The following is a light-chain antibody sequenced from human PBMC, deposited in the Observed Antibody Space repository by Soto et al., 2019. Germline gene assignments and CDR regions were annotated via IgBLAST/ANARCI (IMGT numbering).Light chain of an antibody. CDR3: QQYNIYWT. V-gene: IGKV1-5*01. Sequence: IQMTQSPSTLSASVGDRVTITCRASQSISSWLAWYQQKPGKAPKLLIYDASSLESGVPSRFSGSGSGTESTLPISRLQPDDCAPYYCQQYNIYWTFGQGTKVDIK. CDR1: QSISSW. J-gene: IGKJ1*01. CDR2: DAS.